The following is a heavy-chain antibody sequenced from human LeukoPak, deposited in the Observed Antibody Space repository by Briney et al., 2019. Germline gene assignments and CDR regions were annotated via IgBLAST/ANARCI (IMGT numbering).Heavy chain of an antibody. CDR3: ARLGPGMNFFYFDY. V-gene: IGHV3-7*01. Sequence: GGSLRLSCAASGFTLISYLMAWVRQAPGKGLEWVANISQDGSEMFFVDSMNGRLTISRDNAKNSLYLHINSLRSEDTAVYYCARLGPGMNFFYFDYWGQGTLVTVSS. CDR1: GFTLISYL. CDR2: ISQDGSEM. D-gene: IGHD3-10*01. J-gene: IGHJ4*02.